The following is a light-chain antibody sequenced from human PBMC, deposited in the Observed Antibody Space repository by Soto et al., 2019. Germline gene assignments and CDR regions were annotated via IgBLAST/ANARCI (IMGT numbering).Light chain of an antibody. V-gene: IGKV3-11*01. CDR3: QQRLNWPPLT. Sequence: EIVLTQSPATLSLSPGERATLSCRASQSVDGYLAWYQQKPGQAPRLLIYDASNRATGIPARFSGRGSGTDFTLTISSLEPEDFAVYYCQQRLNWPPLTFGGGTKVDIK. J-gene: IGKJ4*01. CDR1: QSVDGY. CDR2: DAS.